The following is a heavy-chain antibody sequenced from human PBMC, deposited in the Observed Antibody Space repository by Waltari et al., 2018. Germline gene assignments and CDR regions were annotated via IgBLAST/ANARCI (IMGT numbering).Heavy chain of an antibody. D-gene: IGHD6-6*01. V-gene: IGHV3-33*01. CDR2: IWYDGSKE. Sequence: QVQLVESGGGVVQPGRSLRLSCVVSGCTLRSHNMHWVRQSPGKGLEWVADIWYDGSKENYVDSVKGRFRISRDNSKNTVYLQLDRVSADDTAVYFCARGRYSSSSYIDYWGRGTLVTVSS. CDR3: ARGRYSSSSYIDY. J-gene: IGHJ4*02. CDR1: GCTLRSHN.